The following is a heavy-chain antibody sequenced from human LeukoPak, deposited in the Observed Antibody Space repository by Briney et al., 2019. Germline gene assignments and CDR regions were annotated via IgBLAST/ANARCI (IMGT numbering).Heavy chain of an antibody. CDR3: AKSSIAPTEGAFDI. V-gene: IGHV3-9*03. CDR1: GFTFSNYA. J-gene: IGHJ3*02. D-gene: IGHD6-6*01. CDR2: ISWNSGSI. Sequence: GGSLRLSCAASGFTFSNYAMHWVRQAPGKGLEWVSGISWNSGSIGYADSVKGRFTISRDNAENSLYLQMNSLRAEDMALYYCAKSSIAPTEGAFDIWGQGTMVTVSS.